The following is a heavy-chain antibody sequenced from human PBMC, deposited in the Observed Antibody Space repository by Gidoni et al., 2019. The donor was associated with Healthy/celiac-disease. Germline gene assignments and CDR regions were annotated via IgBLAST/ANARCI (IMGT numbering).Heavy chain of an antibody. J-gene: IGHJ4*02. D-gene: IGHD2-21*01. V-gene: IGHV3-30-3*01. Sequence: QVQLVESGGGVVQPGRSLRLSCAASGFTFSSYAMHWVRQAPGKGLEWVAVISYDGSNKYYADSVKGRFTISRDNSKNTLYLQMNSLRAEDTAVYYCARRGEGYWGQGTLVTVSS. CDR1: GFTFSSYA. CDR3: ARRGEGY. CDR2: ISYDGSNK.